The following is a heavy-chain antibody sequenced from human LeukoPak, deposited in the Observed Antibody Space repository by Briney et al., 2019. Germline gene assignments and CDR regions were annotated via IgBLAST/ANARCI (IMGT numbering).Heavy chain of an antibody. Sequence: SVKVSCKASGGTFSNYAISWVRQAPGQGLEWMGGIIRIFGTANYAQKFQGRVTITADESTSTAYMELSSLRSEDTAVYYCARDKGLGGKYYDYFYGMDAWGQGTTVTVSS. D-gene: IGHD1-1*01. J-gene: IGHJ6*02. CDR1: GGTFSNYA. CDR2: IIRIFGTA. V-gene: IGHV1-69*13. CDR3: ARDKGLGGKYYDYFYGMDA.